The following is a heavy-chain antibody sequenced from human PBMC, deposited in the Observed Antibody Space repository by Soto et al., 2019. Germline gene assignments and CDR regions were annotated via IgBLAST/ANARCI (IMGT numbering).Heavy chain of an antibody. V-gene: IGHV4-4*02. CDR2: IYYSGST. CDR3: ARVSGSTSNSFDY. J-gene: IGHJ4*02. Sequence: QVQLQESGPGLVKPSGTLSLTCAVSGGSISSSNWWSWVRQPPGKGLEWIGEIYYSGSTYYNPSLKSRVTISVDTSKNQFSLKLSSVTAADTAVYYCARVSGSTSNSFDYWGQGTLVTVSS. D-gene: IGHD2-2*01. CDR1: GGSISSSNW.